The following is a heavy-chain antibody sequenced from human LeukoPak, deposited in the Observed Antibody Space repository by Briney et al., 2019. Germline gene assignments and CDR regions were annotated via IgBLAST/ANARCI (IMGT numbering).Heavy chain of an antibody. V-gene: IGHV3-9*01. CDR3: AKTLLGYCSSTSCYATAFDY. CDR2: ISWNSGSI. Sequence: PGRSLRLSCAASGFTFDDYAMHWVRQAPGKGLEWVSGISWNSGSIGYADSVKGRFTISRDNAKNSLYLQMNSLRAEDTAVYYCAKTLLGYCSSTSCYATAFDYWGQGTLVTVSS. CDR1: GFTFDDYA. D-gene: IGHD2-2*01. J-gene: IGHJ4*02.